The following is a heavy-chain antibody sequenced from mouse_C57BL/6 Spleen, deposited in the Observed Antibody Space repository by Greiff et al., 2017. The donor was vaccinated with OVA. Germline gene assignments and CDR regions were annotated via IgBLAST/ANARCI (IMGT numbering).Heavy chain of an antibody. CDR2: ISSGSSTI. V-gene: IGHV5-17*01. CDR3: AGGIDSSGYYAMDY. Sequence: DVMLVESGGGLVKPGGSLKLSCAASGFTFSDYGMHWVRQAPEKGLEWVAYISSGSSTIYYADTVKGRFTISRDNAKNTLFLQMTSLRSEDTAMYYCAGGIDSSGYYAMDYWGQGTSVTVSS. CDR1: GFTFSDYG. J-gene: IGHJ4*01. D-gene: IGHD3-2*02.